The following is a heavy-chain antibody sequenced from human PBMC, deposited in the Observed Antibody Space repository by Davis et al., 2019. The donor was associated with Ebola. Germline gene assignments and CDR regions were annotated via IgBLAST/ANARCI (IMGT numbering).Heavy chain of an antibody. J-gene: IGHJ4*02. CDR2: IGTAGDT. CDR3: ARDSAYQTTITMGY. V-gene: IGHV3-13*01. D-gene: IGHD5-12*01. Sequence: GESLKTSCVASGFTFSSYDMHWVRQATGKGLEWVSAIGTAGDTYYPGSVKGRFTISRENAKNSLYLQMNSLRAGDTAVYYCARDSAYQTTITMGYWGQGTLVTVSS. CDR1: GFTFSSYD.